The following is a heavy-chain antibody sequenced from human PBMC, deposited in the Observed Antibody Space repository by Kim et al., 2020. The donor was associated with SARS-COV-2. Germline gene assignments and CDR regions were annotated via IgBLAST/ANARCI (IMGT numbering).Heavy chain of an antibody. Sequence: SETLSLTCAVYGGSFSGYYWSWIRQPPRKGLEWIGEINHSGSTNYNPSLKSRVTISVDTSKNQFSLKLSSVTAADTAVYYCARVTAARILGYWGQGTLVTVSS. J-gene: IGHJ4*02. CDR1: GGSFSGYY. CDR2: INHSGST. CDR3: ARVTAARILGY. D-gene: IGHD6-13*01. V-gene: IGHV4-34*01.